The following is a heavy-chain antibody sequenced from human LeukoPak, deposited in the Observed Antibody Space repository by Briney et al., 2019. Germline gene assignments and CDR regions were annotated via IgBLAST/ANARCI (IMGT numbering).Heavy chain of an antibody. CDR3: ARHIPFDC. D-gene: IGHD2-21*01. CDR2: ISTSGGTI. Sequence: GGSLRLSCAASGFTFSSYWMGWVRQAPEKGLEWVSYISTSGGTIYYADSVKGRFTISRDNAKNSLYLQMDSLRAEDTAVYYCARHIPFDCWGQGTLVTVSS. CDR1: GFTFSSYW. V-gene: IGHV3-48*01. J-gene: IGHJ4*02.